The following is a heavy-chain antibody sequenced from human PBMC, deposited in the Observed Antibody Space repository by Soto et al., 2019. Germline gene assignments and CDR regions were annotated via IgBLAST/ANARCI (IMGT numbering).Heavy chain of an antibody. CDR2: IIPIFGTA. Sequence: VASVKVSCKASGGTFSSYAISWVRQAPGQGLEWMGGIIPIFGTANYAQKFQGRVTITADESTSTAYMELSSLRSEDTAVYYCARDPGGNYYGSGSYPPAAYNWFDPWGQGTLVTVSS. CDR1: GGTFSSYA. V-gene: IGHV1-69*13. J-gene: IGHJ5*02. D-gene: IGHD3-10*01. CDR3: ARDPGGNYYGSGSYPPAAYNWFDP.